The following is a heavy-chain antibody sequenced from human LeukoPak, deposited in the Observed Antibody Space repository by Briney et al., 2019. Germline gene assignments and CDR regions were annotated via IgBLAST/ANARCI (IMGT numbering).Heavy chain of an antibody. CDR1: GFSFSSYD. Sequence: PGGSLRLSCAASGFSFSSYDMNWVRQAPGKGLEWVSYISSSASTIYYADSVKGRFAISRDSAKNSLYLQMNSLRAEDTAVYYCAGGVPTTLWGRGTLVTVSS. CDR3: AGGVPTTL. D-gene: IGHD1-26*01. CDR2: ISSSASTI. J-gene: IGHJ4*02. V-gene: IGHV3-48*03.